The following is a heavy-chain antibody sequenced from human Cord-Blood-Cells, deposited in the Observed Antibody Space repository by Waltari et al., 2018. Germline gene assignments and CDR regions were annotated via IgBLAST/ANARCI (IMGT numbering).Heavy chain of an antibody. CDR1: GGSISSHY. Sequence: QVQLQESGPGLVKPSETLSLTCTVSGGSISSHYRSWIRQPLGKGLEWIGYIYYSGSTNYNPALKSRVTISVDTSKNQFSLNLSSVTAADTAVYYCARDQGSGYDAFDIWGQGTMVTVSS. J-gene: IGHJ3*02. CDR2: IYYSGST. V-gene: IGHV4-59*11. D-gene: IGHD5-12*01. CDR3: ARDQGSGYDAFDI.